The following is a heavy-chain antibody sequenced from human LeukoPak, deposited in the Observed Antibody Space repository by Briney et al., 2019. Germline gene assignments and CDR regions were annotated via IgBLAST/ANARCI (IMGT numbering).Heavy chain of an antibody. CDR1: GYTFTGYY. V-gene: IGHV1-2*02. Sequence: ASVKVSCKASGYTFTGYYMHWVRQAPGQGLEWMGWINPISGGTNYAQKFQGRVTMTRDTSISTAYMELSRLRSDDTAVYYCARDASDYGGNSNFDYWGQGTLVTVSS. CDR2: INPISGGT. D-gene: IGHD4-23*01. CDR3: ARDASDYGGNSNFDY. J-gene: IGHJ4*02.